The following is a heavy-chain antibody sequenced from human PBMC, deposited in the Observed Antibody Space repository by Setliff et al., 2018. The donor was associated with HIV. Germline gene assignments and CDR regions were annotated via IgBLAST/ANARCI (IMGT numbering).Heavy chain of an antibody. Sequence: SQTLSLTCTVSGGSISSHYWSWIRQPPGKGLEWIGSIYYSGSTNYNPSLKSRVTISVDTSKNQFPLKLSSVTAADTAVYYCASTYCGGDCYSRYFQHWGQGTLVTVSS. CDR1: GGSISSHY. J-gene: IGHJ1*01. V-gene: IGHV4-59*11. D-gene: IGHD2-21*02. CDR3: ASTYCGGDCYSRYFQH. CDR2: IYYSGST.